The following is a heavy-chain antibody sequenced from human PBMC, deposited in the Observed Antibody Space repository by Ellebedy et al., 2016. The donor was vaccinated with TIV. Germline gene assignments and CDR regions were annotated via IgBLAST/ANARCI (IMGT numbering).Heavy chain of an antibody. CDR1: GGSISSYY. CDR3: ARHPGSGIKWLRLDYYYGMDV. J-gene: IGHJ6*02. V-gene: IGHV4-59*08. CDR2: IHDSGST. Sequence: MPSETLSLTCTVSGGSISSYYWSWIRQPPGKGLEWIGFIHDSGSTNYNPSLKSRVTISVDTSKNQFSLKLSSVTAADTAVYYCARHPGSGIKWLRLDYYYGMDVWGQGTTVTVSS. D-gene: IGHD5-12*01.